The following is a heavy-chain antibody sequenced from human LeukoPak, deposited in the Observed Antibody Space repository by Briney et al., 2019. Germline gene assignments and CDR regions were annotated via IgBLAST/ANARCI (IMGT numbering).Heavy chain of an antibody. CDR2: IYYNGDT. V-gene: IGHV4-39*01. Sequence: SETLSLTCTVSGASISSSSDYWGWIRQPPGKGLEWIGSIYYNGDTYYNSSLKSRLTISVDTSKNQFTLKLSSMTAADTALYYCARLRGYTSGNPGYWGQGSLVTVSS. CDR3: ARLRGYTSGNPGY. J-gene: IGHJ4*02. D-gene: IGHD5-18*01. CDR1: GASISSSSDY.